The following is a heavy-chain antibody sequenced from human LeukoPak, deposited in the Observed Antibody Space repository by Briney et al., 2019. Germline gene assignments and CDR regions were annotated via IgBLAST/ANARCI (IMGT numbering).Heavy chain of an antibody. CDR2: INPNSGGT. CDR3: AKDYRVVSYDSSGYYPEAFDI. V-gene: IGHV1-2*02. D-gene: IGHD3-22*01. Sequence: ASVKVSCKASGYTFTGYYMHWVRQAPGQGLEWMGWINPNSGGTNYAQKFQGRVTMTRDTSISTAYMELSRLRSDDTAVYYCAKDYRVVSYDSSGYYPEAFDIWGQGTMVTVSS. J-gene: IGHJ3*02. CDR1: GYTFTGYY.